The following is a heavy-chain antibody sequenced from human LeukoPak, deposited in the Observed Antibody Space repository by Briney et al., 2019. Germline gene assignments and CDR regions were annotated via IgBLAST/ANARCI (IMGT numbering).Heavy chain of an antibody. D-gene: IGHD1-26*01. V-gene: IGHV4-39*01. CDR2: IYYSGST. CDR3: ARNASDSGTSYFDY. J-gene: IGHJ4*02. Sequence: PSETLSLTCTVSGGSISSSTYYWGWIRHPPGKGLEWIGSIYYSGSTSYNPSLKSRVTISVDTSKNQFSLKLHSVTAADTAVYYCARNASDSGTSYFDYWGQGTLVTVSS. CDR1: GGSISSSTYY.